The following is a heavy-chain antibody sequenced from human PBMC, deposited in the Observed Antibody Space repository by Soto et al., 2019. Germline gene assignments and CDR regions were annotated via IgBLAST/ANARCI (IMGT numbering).Heavy chain of an antibody. CDR3: TGAPDWVGGTCRSGHRYDGRDA. CDR2: INPDGSNT. CDR1: AFTFGNYW. V-gene: IGHV3-74*01. J-gene: IGHJ6*02. Sequence: GWSPRLSCAASAFTFGNYWMHWVRQSPGKGLVWVSRINPDGSNTDYADSVMGRFTVSRDNAKKTVYLQMNSLRGEDTAVYYCTGAPDWVGGTCRSGHRYDGRDAWGQGIT. D-gene: IGHD1-7*01.